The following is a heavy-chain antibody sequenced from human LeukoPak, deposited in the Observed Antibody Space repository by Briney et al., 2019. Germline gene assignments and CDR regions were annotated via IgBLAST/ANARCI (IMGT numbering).Heavy chain of an antibody. Sequence: GGSLRLSCAASGFTFKNYAMKWVRQAPGKGLEWVSSISDSGDSRYYADSVKGRFTISRDNSKNTLYLQMNSLRAEDTAVYYCAKLWGQTYYYDSSGYPSDYWGQGTLVTVSS. CDR1: GFTFKNYA. CDR3: AKLWGQTYYYDSSGYPSDY. CDR2: ISDSGDSR. D-gene: IGHD3-22*01. J-gene: IGHJ4*02. V-gene: IGHV3-23*01.